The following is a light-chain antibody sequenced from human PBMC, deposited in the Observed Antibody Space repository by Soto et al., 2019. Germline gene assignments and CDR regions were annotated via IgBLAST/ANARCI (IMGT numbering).Light chain of an antibody. J-gene: IGKJ1*01. V-gene: IGKV3-20*01. CDR1: QSIDSSY. CDR3: QQYGSSRP. Sequence: EIVLTQSTGTLSVSPGERATLSCRASQSIDSSYLAWYQQKPGQAPRLLIYGASSRATGIPDRFSGSASGTDFTLTISRLEPEDIAVYYCQQYGSSRPFGQGTKVAIK. CDR2: GAS.